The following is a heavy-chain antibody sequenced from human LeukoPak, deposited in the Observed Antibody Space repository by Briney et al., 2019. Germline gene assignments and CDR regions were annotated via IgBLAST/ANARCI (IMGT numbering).Heavy chain of an antibody. V-gene: IGHV3-21*04. D-gene: IGHD6-19*01. CDR3: ARDRGSGWYDGIFDY. CDR2: ISSSSSYI. Sequence: PGGSLRLSCAASGFTFSSYSMNWVRQAPGKGLEWVSSISSSSSYIYYADSVKGRFTISRDNSKNTLYLQMNSLRAEDTAVYYCARDRGSGWYDGIFDYWGQGTLVTVSS. J-gene: IGHJ4*02. CDR1: GFTFSSYS.